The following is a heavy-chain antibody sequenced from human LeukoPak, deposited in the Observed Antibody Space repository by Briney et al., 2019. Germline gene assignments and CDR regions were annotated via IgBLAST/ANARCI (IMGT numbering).Heavy chain of an antibody. D-gene: IGHD2-15*01. CDR2: ISGSGGST. CDR1: GFTFSSYA. V-gene: IGHV3-23*01. Sequence: GGSLRLSCAASGFTFSSYAMSWVRQTPGKGLEWVSAISGSGGSTYYADSVKGRFTISRDNAKNSLYLQMNSLRAEDTAVYYCAREGCSGGSCYSPSNVWGQGTTVTVSS. CDR3: AREGCSGGSCYSPSNV. J-gene: IGHJ6*02.